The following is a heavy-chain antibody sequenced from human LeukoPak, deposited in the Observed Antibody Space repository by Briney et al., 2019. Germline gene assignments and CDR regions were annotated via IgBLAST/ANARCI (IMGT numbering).Heavy chain of an antibody. CDR1: GFTFASHG. Sequence: GRSLRLSCAAAGFTFASHGIHWVRQAAGKGLEWVAVISDDGRTEYYADSGKGRFTIARDNSKKTVSRQMNSLRDDDTVVFYCTNEGATGSRYNFDYWGQGTLVTVSS. D-gene: IGHD2-15*01. CDR2: ISDDGRTE. V-gene: IGHV3-30*18. CDR3: TNEGATGSRYNFDY. J-gene: IGHJ4*02.